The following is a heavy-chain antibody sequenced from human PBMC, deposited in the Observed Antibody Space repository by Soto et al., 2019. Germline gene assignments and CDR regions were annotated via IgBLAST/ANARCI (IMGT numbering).Heavy chain of an antibody. D-gene: IGHD4-17*01. CDR3: AKGEGVTTLYYYYYYGMDV. CDR2: ISGSGGST. CDR1: GFTFSSYG. Sequence: GGSLRLSCAPSGFTFSSYGMHWARQAPGKGLEWVSAISGSGGSTYYADSVKGRFTISRDNSKNTLYLQMNSLRAEDTAVYYCAKGEGVTTLYYYYYYGMDVWGQGTTVTVSS. J-gene: IGHJ6*02. V-gene: IGHV3-23*01.